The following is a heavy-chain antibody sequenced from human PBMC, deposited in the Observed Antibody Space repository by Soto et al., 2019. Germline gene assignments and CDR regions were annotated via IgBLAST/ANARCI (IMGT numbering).Heavy chain of an antibody. CDR3: ARDSAGYSYGYAYYYYGMDV. D-gene: IGHD5-18*01. CDR2: IYHSGST. J-gene: IGHJ6*02. CDR1: GGSISSGGYS. Sequence: SETLSLTCTVSGGSISSGGYSWSWIRQPPGKGLEWIGYIYHSGSTYYNPSLKSRVTISVDTSKNQFSLKLSSVTAADTAVYYCARDSAGYSYGYAYYYYGMDVWGQGTTVTVS. V-gene: IGHV4-30-2*05.